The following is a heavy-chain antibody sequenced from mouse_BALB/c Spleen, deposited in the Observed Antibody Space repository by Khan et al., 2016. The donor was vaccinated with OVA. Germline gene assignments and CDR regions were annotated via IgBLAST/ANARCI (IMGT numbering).Heavy chain of an antibody. Sequence: QVQLKQSGPGLVAPSQNLSITCTVSGFSLTDYGVSWIRQPPGKGLEWLGVIWGGGTNYYNSALKSRLIISKDNSKSQVFLKMNSLQTDDTAMYYCAKGVWSYYFALDYWGQGTSVTVSS. CDR2: IWGGGTN. CDR3: AKGVWSYYFALDY. J-gene: IGHJ4*01. CDR1: GFSLTDYG. D-gene: IGHD2-10*02. V-gene: IGHV2-6-5*01.